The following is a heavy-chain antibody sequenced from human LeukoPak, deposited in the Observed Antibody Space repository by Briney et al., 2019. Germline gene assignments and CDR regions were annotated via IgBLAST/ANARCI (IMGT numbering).Heavy chain of an antibody. CDR1: GFTFSGYT. D-gene: IGHD3-16*01. J-gene: IGHJ4*02. Sequence: GGALRHSCAASGFTFSGYTMNWGPQAPGKGVEWVSYISRGSSTMYYADSVRGRFTSSRDKAKNPVYLQMNSRRDEDTAVYSCAREMIPFGGVIFDYWGQGTLVTVSS. V-gene: IGHV3-48*02. CDR3: AREMIPFGGVIFDY. CDR2: ISRGSSTM.